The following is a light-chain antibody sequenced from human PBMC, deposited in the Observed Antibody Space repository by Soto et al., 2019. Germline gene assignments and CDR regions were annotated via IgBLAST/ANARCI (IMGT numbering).Light chain of an antibody. Sequence: QSGRRPPASVPASPGRAIAISCTGTSSDVGGYNYVSWHQQRPGKAPKLMIYEVSNRPSGVSNRFSGSKSVNTASLTISGLQAEDEADYYCSSYTSSSHYVFGTGTKVTVL. V-gene: IGLV2-14*01. CDR1: SSDVGGYNY. CDR3: SSYTSSSHYV. CDR2: EVS. J-gene: IGLJ1*01.